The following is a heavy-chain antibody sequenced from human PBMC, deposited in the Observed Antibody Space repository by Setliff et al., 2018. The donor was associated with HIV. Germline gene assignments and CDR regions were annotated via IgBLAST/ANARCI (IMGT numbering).Heavy chain of an antibody. D-gene: IGHD6-25*01. CDR3: AREIAAPQGFDY. V-gene: IGHV2-70*04. J-gene: IGHJ4*02. Sequence: VSGPTLVNPTQTLTLTCTFSGFSLSTSGMRVSWIRQPPGKALEWLARIDWDADKFYTTSLKTRLTISKDTSKSQVVLTMTNMDPVDTATYYCAREIAAPQGFDYWGQGTLVTVSS. CDR1: GFSLSTSGMR. CDR2: IDWDADK.